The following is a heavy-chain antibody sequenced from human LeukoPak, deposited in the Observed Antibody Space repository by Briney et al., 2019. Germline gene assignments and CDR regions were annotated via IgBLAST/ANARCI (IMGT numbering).Heavy chain of an antibody. Sequence: PGGSLRLSCAASGFTFSNYAMNWVRQAPGKGLQWVSAISNGGGSTYYADSVKGRFTISRDNSKSTLYLQMNSLRAEDTAIYYCAARPPMPPRFDYGGEATLATPSS. D-gene: IGHD2-2*01. CDR2: ISNGGGST. V-gene: IGHV3-23*01. CDR3: AARPPMPPRFDY. J-gene: IGHJ4*01. CDR1: GFTFSNYA.